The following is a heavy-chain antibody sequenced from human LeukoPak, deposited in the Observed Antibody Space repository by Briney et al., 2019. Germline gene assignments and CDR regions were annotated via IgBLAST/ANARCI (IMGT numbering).Heavy chain of an antibody. Sequence: GGSLRLSCAASGFTFSSYTMNWVRQAPGKGLEWVANIKQDGSKKSYVDSVKGRFTISRDNAKNSLYLQMNSLRAEDTAIYYCTRVGYIDEGIDYWGQGTLVTVSS. CDR1: GFTFSSYT. CDR3: TRVGYIDEGIDY. CDR2: IKQDGSKK. D-gene: IGHD5-24*01. J-gene: IGHJ4*02. V-gene: IGHV3-7*04.